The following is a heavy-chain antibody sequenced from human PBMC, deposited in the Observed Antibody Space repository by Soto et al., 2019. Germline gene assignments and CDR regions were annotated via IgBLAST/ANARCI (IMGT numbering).Heavy chain of an antibody. J-gene: IGHJ4*02. CDR2: IRGNSVNT. CDR1: GYTFTSYG. V-gene: IGHV1-18*01. Sequence: QFQLVQSGPEVKEPGASVKVSCEASGYTFTSYGISWVRQAPGQGLEWMGWIRGNSVNTNNGQKFQGRVTMTTDTSTSTAYMELRSLGSDDTAVYYCARGWELDYWGQGTLVTVSS. D-gene: IGHD1-26*01. CDR3: ARGWELDY.